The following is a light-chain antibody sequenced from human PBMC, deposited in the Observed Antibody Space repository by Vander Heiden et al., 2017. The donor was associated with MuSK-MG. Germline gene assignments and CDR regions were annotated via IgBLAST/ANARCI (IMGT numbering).Light chain of an antibody. J-gene: IGKJ4*01. CDR1: QSNSSY. CDR3: QQSYSTSRT. CDR2: SAS. Sequence: TRPPSCLCASVGDRATMTCRASQSNSSYLDWYQQKPGKAPKLLIYSASSLQSGVPDRFSGSGSGTDFTLTMSSLQPEDLAIYYCQQSYSTSRTFGRGTKVEIK. V-gene: IGKV1-39*01.